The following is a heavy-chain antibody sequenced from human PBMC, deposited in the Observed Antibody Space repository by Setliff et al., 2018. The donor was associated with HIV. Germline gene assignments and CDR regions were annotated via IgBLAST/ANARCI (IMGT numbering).Heavy chain of an antibody. CDR2: ISAYNGNT. Sequence: ASVKVSCKASGYTFTSYGISWVRQAPGQGLEWMGWISAYNGNTNYAQKLQGRVTMTRDTSTSTVYMELSSLRSEDTAVYYCARDRARAGSGYHNCFDYWGQGTLVTVSS. CDR1: GYTFTSYG. CDR3: ARDRARAGSGYHNCFDY. D-gene: IGHD5-12*01. J-gene: IGHJ4*02. V-gene: IGHV1-18*01.